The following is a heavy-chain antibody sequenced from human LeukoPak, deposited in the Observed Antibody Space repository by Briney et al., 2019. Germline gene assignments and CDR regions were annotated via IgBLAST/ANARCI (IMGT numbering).Heavy chain of an antibody. V-gene: IGHV4-59*08. J-gene: IGHJ5*02. CDR1: GGSISSYY. Sequence: SETLSLTCTVSGGSISSYYWSWIRQPPGKGLEWIGYIYYSGSTNYIPSLKSRVTISVDTSKNQFSLKLSSVTAADTAVYYCARHESAAGTGVWFDPWGQGTLVTVSS. CDR3: ARHESAAGTGVWFDP. D-gene: IGHD6-13*01. CDR2: IYYSGST.